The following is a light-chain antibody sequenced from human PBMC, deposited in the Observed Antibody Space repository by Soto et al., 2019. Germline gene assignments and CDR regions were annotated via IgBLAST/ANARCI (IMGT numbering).Light chain of an antibody. J-gene: IGLJ1*01. Sequence: QSALTQPPSASGSPGQSVTISCTGTSSDVGGYNYVSWFQQHPGKAPKLIIHEVNQRPSGVPDRFSGSKSGNTASLTVSGIQAEDEGTYYCSSYGGYNNVVFGTGTK. CDR3: SSYGGYNNVV. CDR2: EVN. V-gene: IGLV2-8*01. CDR1: SSDVGGYNY.